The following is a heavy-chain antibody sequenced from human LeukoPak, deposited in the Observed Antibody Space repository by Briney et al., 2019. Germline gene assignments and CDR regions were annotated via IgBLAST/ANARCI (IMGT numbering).Heavy chain of an antibody. Sequence: VASVKVSCKASGYTFTDYTINWVRQAPGQGLEWMGWINTNTGNPTYAQGFTGRFVFSLDTSVSTTYLQISSLKAEDTAVYYCARGGPFDCWGQGTLVTVSS. V-gene: IGHV7-4-1*02. J-gene: IGHJ4*02. CDR1: GYTFTDYT. CDR3: ARGGPFDC. CDR2: INTNTGNP.